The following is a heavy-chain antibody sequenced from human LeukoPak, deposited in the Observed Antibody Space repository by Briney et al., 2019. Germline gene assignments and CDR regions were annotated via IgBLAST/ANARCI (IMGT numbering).Heavy chain of an antibody. V-gene: IGHV4-59*01. CDR3: AREVNSENYDWFDP. Sequence: SETLSLTCTVSGDSISSYYWSWFRQPPGNGLEWIGNSYYSGGTNYNPSLKSRVTIPVDRSKNQFSLRLTSVTAADTAIYYCAREVNSENYDWFDPWGQGTLVTVSS. J-gene: IGHJ5*02. CDR2: SYYSGGT. CDR1: GDSISSYY. D-gene: IGHD1-26*01.